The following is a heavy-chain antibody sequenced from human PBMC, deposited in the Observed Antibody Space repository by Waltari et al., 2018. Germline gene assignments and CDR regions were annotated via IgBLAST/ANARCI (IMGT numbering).Heavy chain of an antibody. Sequence: EVQLVESGGGLVQPGGSLRLSCVGSGLTLGTDWMSWVRHSPGKGLEWVANIKQNGREKSYVDSVKGRFIISRDDAQNSLYLKLNSLRAEDTAVYYCARRRGGGYWYFDLWGRGTLVTVSS. CDR2: IKQNGREK. J-gene: IGHJ2*01. V-gene: IGHV3-7*01. CDR1: GLTLGTDW. CDR3: ARRRGGGYWYFDL. D-gene: IGHD2-15*01.